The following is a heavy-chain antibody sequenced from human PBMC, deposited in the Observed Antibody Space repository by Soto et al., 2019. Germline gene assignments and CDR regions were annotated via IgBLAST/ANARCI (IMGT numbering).Heavy chain of an antibody. Sequence: QVQLQESGPGLVKPSETLSLTCTVSGGSISSYYWSWIRQPPGKGLEWIGYIYYSGSTNYNPSLKSRVPISVDTYKNQFALKLSSVTAADTAVYYCARRGRYCTNGVCYTGYYFDYWGQGTLVTVSS. CDR1: GGSISSYY. CDR3: ARRGRYCTNGVCYTGYYFDY. V-gene: IGHV4-59*08. CDR2: IYYSGST. D-gene: IGHD2-8*01. J-gene: IGHJ4*02.